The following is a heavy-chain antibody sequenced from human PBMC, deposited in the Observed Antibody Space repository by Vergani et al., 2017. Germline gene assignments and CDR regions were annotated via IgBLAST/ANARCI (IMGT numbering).Heavy chain of an antibody. Sequence: QVQLQESGPGLVKPSQTLSLTCTVSGGSISSGSYYWSWIRQPAGKGLEWIGRIYTSGSTNYNPSLKSRVTISVDTSKNQFSLKLSSVTAADTAVYYCARQGGHYYDSSGYSNWFDPWGQGTLVTVSS. CDR3: ARQGGHYYDSSGYSNWFDP. D-gene: IGHD3-22*01. CDR2: IYTSGST. J-gene: IGHJ5*02. V-gene: IGHV4-61*02. CDR1: GGSISSGSYY.